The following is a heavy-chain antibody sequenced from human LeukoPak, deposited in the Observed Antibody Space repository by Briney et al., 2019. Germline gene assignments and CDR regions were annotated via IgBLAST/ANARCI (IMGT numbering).Heavy chain of an antibody. V-gene: IGHV3-21*01. J-gene: IGHJ4*02. CDR2: ISSSSSYI. CDR1: GFTFSSYS. Sequence: GGSLRLSCAASGFTFSSYSMNWVRQAPGKGLEWVSSISSSSSYIYYADSVKGRFTISRDNAENSLYLQMNSLRAENTAVYYCARGGKQWPPDYWGQGTLVTVSS. CDR3: ARGGKQWPPDY. D-gene: IGHD6-19*01.